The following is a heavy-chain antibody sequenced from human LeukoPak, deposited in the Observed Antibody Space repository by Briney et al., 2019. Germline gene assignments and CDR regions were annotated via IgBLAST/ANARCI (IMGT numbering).Heavy chain of an antibody. V-gene: IGHV4-4*02. J-gene: IGHJ6*02. CDR2: IYRSGST. CDR1: GGSISSSNW. CDR3: ARVIAVAENYYYGMDV. Sequence: SETLSLTCAVSGGSISSSNWWSWVRQPPGKGLEWIGEIYRSGSTNYNPSLKSRVTISVDKSKNQFSLKLSSVTAADTAVYYCARVIAVAENYYYGMDVWGQGTTVTVSS. D-gene: IGHD6-19*01.